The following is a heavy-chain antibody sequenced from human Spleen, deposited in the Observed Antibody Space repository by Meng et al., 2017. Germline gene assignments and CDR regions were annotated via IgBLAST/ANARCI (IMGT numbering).Heavy chain of an antibody. V-gene: IGHV4-31*11. CDR3: ASMRKDCSSTSCYRWFDP. Sequence: SETLSLTCAVYGGSFSGYSWTWIRQHPGQGLEWIGYIYYTGTTDYNPSLKSRVSISMDTSKNQFSLRLTSVTAADTAVYYCASMRKDCSSTSCYRWFDPWGQGTLVTVSS. CDR1: GGSFSGYS. CDR2: IYYTGTT. D-gene: IGHD2-2*01. J-gene: IGHJ5*02.